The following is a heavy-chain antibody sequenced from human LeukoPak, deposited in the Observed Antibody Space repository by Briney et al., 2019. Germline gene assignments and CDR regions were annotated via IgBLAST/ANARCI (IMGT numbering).Heavy chain of an antibody. CDR3: ARLSGYYYGEDDF. CDR2: IDPADSYS. CDR1: GYSFSTSY. Sequence: GESLRISCQTSGYSFSTSYIAWVRQRPGKGLEWMGKIDPADSYSSYSPSFQGHVTFSVDKSISTAYLQWSSLKASDSAIYHCARLSGYYYGEDDFWGQGTLVTVSS. D-gene: IGHD5-12*01. J-gene: IGHJ4*02. V-gene: IGHV5-10-1*01.